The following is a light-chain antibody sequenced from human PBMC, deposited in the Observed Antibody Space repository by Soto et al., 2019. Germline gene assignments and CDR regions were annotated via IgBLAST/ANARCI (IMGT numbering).Light chain of an antibody. CDR1: QSVTTN. Sequence: EVVMTQSPATLSVSPGERVTFSCRASQSVTTNLAWYQHKPGQSPRLLICDASTGASGIPPRFSGSGSGTEFSLTIDRLQSADVAVYCCQQYDSWPVTFGGGTKVEIK. V-gene: IGKV3-15*01. CDR2: DAS. CDR3: QQYDSWPVT. J-gene: IGKJ4*01.